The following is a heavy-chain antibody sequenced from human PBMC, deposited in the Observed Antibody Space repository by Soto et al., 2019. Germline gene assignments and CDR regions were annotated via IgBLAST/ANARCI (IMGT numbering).Heavy chain of an antibody. CDR3: ARHYYDSSGYYLFDH. J-gene: IGHJ4*02. CDR2: IDWDDDK. Sequence: SGPTLVNPPQTLTLTCTFSGFSLRTTGVRVTWIRQPPGKALEWLARIDWDDDKFYSTSLKTRLTISKDTSKNQVVLTMTNMDPVDTATYXCARHYYDSSGYYLFDHWGQGILVTVSS. V-gene: IGHV2-70*04. CDR1: GFSLRTTGVR. D-gene: IGHD3-22*01.